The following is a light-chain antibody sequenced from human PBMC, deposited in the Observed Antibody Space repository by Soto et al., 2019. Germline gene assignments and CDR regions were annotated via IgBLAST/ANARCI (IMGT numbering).Light chain of an antibody. Sequence: QSALTQPASVSGSPGQSIAISCTGSSADIGSHDYVSWYQQHPGKVPKLIIYEVSKRPSGASDRFSGSKSGNAAYLSISGIEPDDEADYYCNSYTSTRGLVVGTGTKVTVL. CDR2: EVS. CDR1: SADIGSHDY. CDR3: NSYTSTRGLV. V-gene: IGLV2-14*01. J-gene: IGLJ1*01.